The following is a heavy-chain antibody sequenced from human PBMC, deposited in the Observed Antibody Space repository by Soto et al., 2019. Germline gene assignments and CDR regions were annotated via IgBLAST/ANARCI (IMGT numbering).Heavy chain of an antibody. CDR2: IIPIFGTA. D-gene: IGHD6-19*01. Sequence: RASVKVSCKASGGTFSSYAISWVRQAPGQGLEWMGGIIPIFGTANYAQKFQGRVTITADESTSTAYMELSSLRSEDTAVYYCARVAGTGLSDYFDYWGQGTLVTVSS. CDR3: ARVAGTGLSDYFDY. V-gene: IGHV1-69*13. J-gene: IGHJ4*02. CDR1: GGTFSSYA.